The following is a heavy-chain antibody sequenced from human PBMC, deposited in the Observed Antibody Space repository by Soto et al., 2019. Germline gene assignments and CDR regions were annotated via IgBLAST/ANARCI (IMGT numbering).Heavy chain of an antibody. CDR3: ARFKVGATLFDY. V-gene: IGHV4-59*01. Sequence: SETLSLTCTVSGGSISSYYWTWVRQPPGKGLEWIGYIYYTGSTNYNPSLKGRVTISVDTSKNHFSLKLSSVTAADTAVYYCARFKVGATLFDYWGQGNMVTVSS. D-gene: IGHD1-26*01. CDR2: IYYTGST. J-gene: IGHJ4*02. CDR1: GGSISSYY.